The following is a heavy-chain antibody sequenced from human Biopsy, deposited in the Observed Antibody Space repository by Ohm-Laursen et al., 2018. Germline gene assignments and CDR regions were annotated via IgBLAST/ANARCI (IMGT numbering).Heavy chain of an antibody. CDR1: GDSISDSFHF. J-gene: IGHJ6*02. V-gene: IGHV4-61*01. CDR2: VYDSGST. D-gene: IGHD2-2*01. Sequence: SDTLSLTCSVSGDSISDSFHFWSWIRQPPGKGLEWIANVYDSGSTNYNPSLKSRVTISLDTSKNQFSLKLNTVTAADTAVYFCTRDVKRYCSGTSCYSGYFGMDVWGQGPTVTVSS. CDR3: TRDVKRYCSGTSCYSGYFGMDV.